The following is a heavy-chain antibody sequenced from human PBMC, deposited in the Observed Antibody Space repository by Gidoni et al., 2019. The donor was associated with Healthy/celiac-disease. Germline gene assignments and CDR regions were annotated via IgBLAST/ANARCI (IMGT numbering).Heavy chain of an antibody. CDR2: INAGNGNT. Sequence: QVQLVQSGAEVKKPGASVKVSCKASGYTFTSYAMHWVRQAPGQRLEWMGWINAGNGNTKYSQKFQGRVTITRDTSAGTAYMELSSLRSEDTAVYYCARAEDTAMVVDPWGQGTLVTVSS. CDR1: GYTFTSYA. V-gene: IGHV1-3*01. CDR3: ARAEDTAMVVDP. J-gene: IGHJ5*02. D-gene: IGHD5-18*01.